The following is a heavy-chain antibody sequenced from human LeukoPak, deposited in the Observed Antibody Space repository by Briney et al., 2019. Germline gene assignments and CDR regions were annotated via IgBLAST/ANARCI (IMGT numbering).Heavy chain of an antibody. Sequence: SGGSLRLSCAASGFTFSSYGMHWVRQAPGKGLEWVAVISYDGSNKYYADSVKGRFTISRDNSKNTLYLQMNSLRAEDTAVYYCAKGRAGTDYIQDYWGQGTLVTVSS. CDR2: ISYDGSNK. J-gene: IGHJ4*02. CDR1: GFTFSSYG. V-gene: IGHV3-30*18. CDR3: AKGRAGTDYIQDY. D-gene: IGHD3-10*01.